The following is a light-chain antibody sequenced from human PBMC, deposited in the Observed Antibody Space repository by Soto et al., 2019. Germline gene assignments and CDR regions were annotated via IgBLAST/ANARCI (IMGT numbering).Light chain of an antibody. CDR1: QSVRSN. CDR2: AAS. J-gene: IGKJ1*01. CDR3: QQYNNWPRT. V-gene: IGKV3-15*01. Sequence: EIVMTQSPATLSVSPVERVTLSCRASQSVRSNLAWYQQKPGQAPRLLIYAASTRATGIPARFSGSGSGTEFTLTISSLQSEDFAVYYCQQYNNWPRTFGQGTKVDIK.